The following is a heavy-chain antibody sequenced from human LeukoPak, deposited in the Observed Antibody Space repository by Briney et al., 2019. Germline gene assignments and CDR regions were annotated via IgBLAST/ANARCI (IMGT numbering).Heavy chain of an antibody. CDR2: ISWDGGST. D-gene: IGHD4-17*01. CDR1: GFTFDDYA. V-gene: IGHV3-43D*03. J-gene: IGHJ4*02. Sequence: PGGSLRLSCAASGFTFDDYAMHWVRQAPGKGLEWGSLISWDGGSTYYADSLKGRFTISRDNSKNTLYLQMNSLRPEDTAVYYCARADYGDYALDYWGQGTLVTVSS. CDR3: ARADYGDYALDY.